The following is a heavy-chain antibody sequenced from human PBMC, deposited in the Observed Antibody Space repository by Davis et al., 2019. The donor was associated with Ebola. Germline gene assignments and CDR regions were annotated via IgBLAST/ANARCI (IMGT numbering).Heavy chain of an antibody. CDR3: ARDGSTSDQKSGELDY. D-gene: IGHD7-27*01. CDR2: INPNSGGT. Sequence: ASSLVFCYASSYTFTSYYMHWVRQAPGQRLEWMGWINPNSGGTNYAQKFQGRVTMTRDTSITTAYMELSRLRSDDTAVYYCARDGSTSDQKSGELDYWGQGPLVTVSS. J-gene: IGHJ4*02. CDR1: SYTFTSYY. V-gene: IGHV1-2*02.